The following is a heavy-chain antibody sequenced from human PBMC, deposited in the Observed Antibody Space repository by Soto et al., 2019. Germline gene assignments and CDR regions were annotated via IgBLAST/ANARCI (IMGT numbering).Heavy chain of an antibody. CDR2: ISYSGST. CDR1: GGSISSYY. CDR3: ARTLTGYSNFDS. V-gene: IGHV4-59*08. D-gene: IGHD3-9*01. Sequence: QVQLQESGPGLVKPSETLSLTCTVSGGSISSYYWSWIRQPPGKGLEWIGYISYSGSTNYDLSLKSRLSISVDTSRNQFSLKLSAVTAADTAVYFCARTLTGYSNFDSWGQGTLVTVSS. J-gene: IGHJ4*02.